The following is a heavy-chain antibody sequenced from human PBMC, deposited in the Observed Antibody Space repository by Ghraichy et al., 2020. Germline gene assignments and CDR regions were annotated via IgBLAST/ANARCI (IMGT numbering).Heavy chain of an antibody. V-gene: IGHV1-2*02. J-gene: IGHJ4*02. CDR3: ARVRGNYYDSSGYDY. Sequence: ASVKVSCKASGYTFTGYYMHWVRQAPGQGLEWMGWINPNSGGTNYAQKFQGRVTMTRDTSISTAYMELSRLRSDDTAVYYCARVRGNYYDSSGYDYWGQGTLVTVSS. CDR2: INPNSGGT. D-gene: IGHD3-22*01. CDR1: GYTFTGYY.